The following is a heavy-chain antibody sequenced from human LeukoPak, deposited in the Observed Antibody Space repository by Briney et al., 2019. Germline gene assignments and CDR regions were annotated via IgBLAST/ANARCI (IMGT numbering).Heavy chain of an antibody. CDR3: ARSSMVPDY. Sequence: SETLSLTCAVYGGSFSGYYWSWIRQPPGKGLEWIGEINHSGSTNYNPFLKSRVTISVDTSKNQFSLKLSSVTAADTAVYYCARSSMVPDYWGQGTLVTVSS. CDR1: GGSFSGYY. V-gene: IGHV4-34*01. D-gene: IGHD6-13*01. CDR2: INHSGST. J-gene: IGHJ4*02.